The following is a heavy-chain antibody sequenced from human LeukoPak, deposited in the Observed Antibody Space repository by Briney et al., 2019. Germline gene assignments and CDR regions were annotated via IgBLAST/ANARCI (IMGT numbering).Heavy chain of an antibody. CDR2: IIPIFGTA. V-gene: IGHV1-69*13. Sequence: SVKVSGQASGGTFSSYAISWVRQAPGQGLEWMGGIIPIFGTANYAQKFQGRVTITADESTSTAYMEPSSLRSEDTAVYYCARAEEVPYYGSGSYYIPSYWGQGTLVTVSS. CDR1: GGTFSSYA. J-gene: IGHJ4*02. CDR3: ARAEEVPYYGSGSYYIPSY. D-gene: IGHD3-10*01.